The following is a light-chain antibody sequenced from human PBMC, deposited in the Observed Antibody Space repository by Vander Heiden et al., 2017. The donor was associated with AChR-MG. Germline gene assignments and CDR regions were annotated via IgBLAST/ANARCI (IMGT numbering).Light chain of an antibody. CDR1: KLGDKY. J-gene: IGLJ1*01. CDR2: KDS. Sequence: SYELPQPPSVSVSPGQTASITCSGDKLGDKYACWYQQKPGQSPVLVIYKDSKRPSGIPERFSGSNSGNTATLTISGTQAMDEADYYCQAGDSSTFYVFGTGTKVTVL. CDR3: QAGDSSTFYV. V-gene: IGLV3-1*01.